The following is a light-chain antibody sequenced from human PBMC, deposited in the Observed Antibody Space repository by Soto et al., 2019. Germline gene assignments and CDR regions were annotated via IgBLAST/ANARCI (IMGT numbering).Light chain of an antibody. CDR3: QQYHNYPRT. CDR1: ESIRTW. J-gene: IGKJ1*01. Sequence: DIQMTQSPSTLSASIGDRVTITCRASESIRTWLAWYQHKPGKAPKFLIYDASSLESGVPSRFSGSGSGTEFSLTISNLQPDDLATYFFQQYHNYPRTFGQGTKVDIK. CDR2: DAS. V-gene: IGKV1-5*01.